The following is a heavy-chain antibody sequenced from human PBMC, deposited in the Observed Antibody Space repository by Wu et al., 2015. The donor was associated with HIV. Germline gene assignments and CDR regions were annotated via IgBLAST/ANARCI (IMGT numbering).Heavy chain of an antibody. Sequence: QVQLVQSGAEVKKPGASVKISCKASAYSFTDYYIHWVRQAPGHGLEWMGWINPNSGGTNYAQKFQGRVTMTRDTSISTAYMELSRLRSDDTAVYYCARDLKVTTLYYYYGMDVWGQGTTVTVSS. CDR2: INPNSGGT. D-gene: IGHD4-17*01. V-gene: IGHV1-2*02. J-gene: IGHJ6*02. CDR3: ARDLKVTTLYYYYGMDV. CDR1: AYSFTDYY.